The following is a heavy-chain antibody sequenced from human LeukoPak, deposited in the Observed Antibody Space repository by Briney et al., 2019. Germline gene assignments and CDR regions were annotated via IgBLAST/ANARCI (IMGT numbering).Heavy chain of an antibody. Sequence: SVKVSCKASGGTFSGYAISWVRQAPGQGLEWMGGIIPIFGTANYAQKFQGRVTMTRNTSISTAYMELSSLRSEDTAVYYCARVVGGSYLDAFDIWGQGTMVTVSS. CDR1: GGTFSGYA. CDR3: ARVVGGSYLDAFDI. D-gene: IGHD1-26*01. J-gene: IGHJ3*02. V-gene: IGHV1-69*05. CDR2: IIPIFGTA.